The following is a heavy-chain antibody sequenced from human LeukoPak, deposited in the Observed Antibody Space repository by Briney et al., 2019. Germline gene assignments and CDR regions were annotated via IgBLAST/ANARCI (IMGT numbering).Heavy chain of an antibody. J-gene: IGHJ5*02. D-gene: IGHD5-12*01. CDR2: IRSTGDT. V-gene: IGHV3-48*01. CDR1: GFNFNNAW. CDR3: ARDAGNSGYGCDL. Sequence: GGSLRLSCAASGFNFNNAWMNWVRQAPGKGLEWVSHIRSTGDTFYADSVKGRFTISRDNARNSLYLQMNSLRAEDTAMYYCARDAGNSGYGCDLWGQGTLVTVSS.